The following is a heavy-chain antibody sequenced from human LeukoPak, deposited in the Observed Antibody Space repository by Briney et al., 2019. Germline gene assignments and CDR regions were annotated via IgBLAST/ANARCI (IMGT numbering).Heavy chain of an antibody. CDR2: IYYGGST. Sequence: SETLSLTCTVSGGSLSSGDYYWSWIRQPPGKGLEWIGYIYYGGSTYYNPSLKHRVTISVDTSENQFSLKLSSVPADDTTVYYCARGDAYYDSSGYPFDYWGHGTLVTVSS. V-gene: IGHV4-30-4*02. J-gene: IGHJ4*01. D-gene: IGHD3-22*01. CDR3: ARGDAYYDSSGYPFDY. CDR1: GGSLSSGDYY.